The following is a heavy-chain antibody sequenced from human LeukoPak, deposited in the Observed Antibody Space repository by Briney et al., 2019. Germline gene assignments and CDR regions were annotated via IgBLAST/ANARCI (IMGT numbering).Heavy chain of an antibody. CDR2: IYHSGST. CDR1: GGSISSGGYY. D-gene: IGHD3-22*01. Sequence: SETLSLTCTVSGGSISSGGYYWSWIRQPPGKGLEWIGYIYHSGSTYYNPSLKSRVTISVDRSKNQFSLKLSSVTAADTAVYYCARAGDSSGYYPFDYWGQGTLVTVSS. J-gene: IGHJ4*02. CDR3: ARAGDSSGYYPFDY. V-gene: IGHV4-30-2*01.